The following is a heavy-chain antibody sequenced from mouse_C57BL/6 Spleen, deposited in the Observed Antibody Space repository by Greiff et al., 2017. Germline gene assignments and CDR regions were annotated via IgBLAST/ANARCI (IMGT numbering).Heavy chain of an antibody. D-gene: IGHD2-5*01. CDR2: IRSKSSNYAT. CDR1: GFTFNTYA. V-gene: IGHV10-3*01. CDR3: VRDIDSKGRYWYFDV. J-gene: IGHJ1*03. Sequence: EVNVVESGGGLVQPKGSLKLSCAASGFTFNTYAMHWVRQAPGKGLEWVARIRSKSSNYATYYADSVKDRFTISRDDSQSMLYLQMNNLKTEDTAMYYCVRDIDSKGRYWYFDVWGTGTTVTVSS.